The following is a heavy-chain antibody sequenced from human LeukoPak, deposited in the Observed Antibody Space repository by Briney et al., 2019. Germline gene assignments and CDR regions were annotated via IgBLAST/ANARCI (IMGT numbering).Heavy chain of an antibody. CDR3: AHPSSSGSYLSVAFDI. CDR2: MYWNDDK. J-gene: IGHJ3*02. V-gene: IGHV2-5*01. Sequence: WIRQPPGKALDWLALMYWNDDKRYSQSLKSRLTITKDTSKNQVVLTMTNMDPVDTATYYYAHPSSSGSYLSVAFDIWGQGTMVTVSS. D-gene: IGHD1-26*01.